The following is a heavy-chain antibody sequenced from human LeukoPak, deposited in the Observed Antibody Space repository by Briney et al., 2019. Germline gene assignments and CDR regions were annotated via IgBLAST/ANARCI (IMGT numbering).Heavy chain of an antibody. CDR2: ISSSGSTI. J-gene: IGHJ4*02. Sequence: GGSLRLSCAASGFTVSSNYMTWIRQAPGKGLEWVSYISSSGSTIYYTDSVKGRFTISRDNAKNSLYLQMNSLRAEDTAVFYCASGLATIPFDYWGQGTLVTVSS. V-gene: IGHV3-11*04. D-gene: IGHD5-24*01. CDR3: ASGLATIPFDY. CDR1: GFTVSSNY.